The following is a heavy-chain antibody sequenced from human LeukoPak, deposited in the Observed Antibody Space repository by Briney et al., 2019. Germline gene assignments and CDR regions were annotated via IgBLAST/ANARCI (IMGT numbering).Heavy chain of an antibody. CDR3: ARGWLAETTVVTPYNY. D-gene: IGHD4-23*01. Sequence: SVKVSCKASGGTFSSYAINWVRQAPGQGLEWMGGIIPIFGTPNYAQRFQGRVTITAVESMSTAYMELSSLRSEDTAVYYCARGWLAETTVVTPYNYWGQGTLVTVSS. V-gene: IGHV1-69*13. CDR2: IIPIFGTP. CDR1: GGTFSSYA. J-gene: IGHJ4*02.